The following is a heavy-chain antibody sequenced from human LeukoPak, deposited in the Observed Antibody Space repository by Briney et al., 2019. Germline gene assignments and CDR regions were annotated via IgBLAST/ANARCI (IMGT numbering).Heavy chain of an antibody. D-gene: IGHD3-3*01. CDR2: IFRGGST. J-gene: IGHJ4*02. V-gene: IGHV4-38-2*01. CDR3: ARYDSRGSGSTQLEY. CDR1: GYSISIAYC. Sequence: SETLSLTCAVSGYSISIAYCWGWIRQPPGKGLEWIGRIFRGGSTSYNPSLMSRLTMSMDTSKNQFSPQLTSVTAADTAVYYCARYDSRGSGSTQLEYWGQGILVTISS.